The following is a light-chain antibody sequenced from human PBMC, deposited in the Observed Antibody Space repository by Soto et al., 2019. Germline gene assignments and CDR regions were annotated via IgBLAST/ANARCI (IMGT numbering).Light chain of an antibody. CDR2: AAS. J-gene: IGKJ5*01. V-gene: IGKV1-39*01. CDR1: HDITNY. CDR3: QQSYSTPRIT. Sequence: TQMTPSPSSPSLSVVARVAITCHTSHDITNYLNWYQQKPGKAPKLLIYAASSLQSGVPSRFSGRGSGTDFTLTISSLQPEDFATYYCQQSYSTPRITFGQGTRLEIK.